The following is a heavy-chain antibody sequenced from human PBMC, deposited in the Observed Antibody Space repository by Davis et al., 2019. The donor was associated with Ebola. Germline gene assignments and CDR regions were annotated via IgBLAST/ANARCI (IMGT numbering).Heavy chain of an antibody. CDR2: IYPGDSDT. V-gene: IGHV5-51*01. Sequence: GESLKISCRDSGNSFTSHWIGWVRQMPGKGLEWMGIIYPGDSDTRYSPSFQGQVTISADKSISTAYLRWSSLKASDTATYYCTRRNDIFTGYQIDRGLDSWGQGTLVTASS. CDR1: GNSFTSHW. J-gene: IGHJ4*02. CDR3: TRRNDIFTGYQIDRGLDS. D-gene: IGHD3-9*01.